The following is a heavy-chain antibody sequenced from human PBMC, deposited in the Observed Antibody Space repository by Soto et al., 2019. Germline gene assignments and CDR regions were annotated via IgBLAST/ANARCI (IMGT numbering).Heavy chain of an antibody. J-gene: IGHJ5*02. CDR1: GGTFSSYA. V-gene: IGHV1-69*01. CDR3: ARDSHFADTAPVGNWFDP. Sequence: QVQLVQSGAEVKKPGSSVKVSCKASGGTFSSYAISWVRQAPGQGLEWMGGIIPIFGTANYAQKFQGRVTITADESTSTAYMELSSLRSEDTAVYYCARDSHFADTAPVGNWFDPWGQGTLVTVSS. D-gene: IGHD5-18*01. CDR2: IIPIFGTA.